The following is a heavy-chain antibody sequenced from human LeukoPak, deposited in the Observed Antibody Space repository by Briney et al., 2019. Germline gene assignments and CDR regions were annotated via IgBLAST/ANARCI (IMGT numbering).Heavy chain of an antibody. V-gene: IGHV3-30-3*01. CDR2: ISYDGSNK. J-gene: IGHJ4*02. Sequence: GRSLRLSCAASGFTFSSYAMHWVRQAPGKGLEWVAVISYDGSNKYYADSVKGRFTISRDNSKNTLYLQMNSLRAEDTAVYYCAREFDGDYGYSTDYWAQGTLVTVSS. D-gene: IGHD4-17*01. CDR3: AREFDGDYGYSTDY. CDR1: GFTFSSYA.